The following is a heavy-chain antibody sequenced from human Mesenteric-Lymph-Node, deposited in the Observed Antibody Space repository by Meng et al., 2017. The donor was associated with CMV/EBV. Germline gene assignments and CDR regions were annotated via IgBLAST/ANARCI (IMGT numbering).Heavy chain of an antibody. CDR1: GFTVSSNY. V-gene: IGHV3-11*01. D-gene: IGHD6-13*01. Sequence: GGSLRLSCAASGFTVSSNYMSWVRQAPGKGLEWVSYISSSGSTIYYADSVKGRFTISRDNAKNSLYLQMNSLRAEDTAVYYCARDYRGRAAAGIRYYYGMDVWGQGTTVTVSS. CDR3: ARDYRGRAAAGIRYYYGMDV. J-gene: IGHJ6*02. CDR2: ISSSGSTI.